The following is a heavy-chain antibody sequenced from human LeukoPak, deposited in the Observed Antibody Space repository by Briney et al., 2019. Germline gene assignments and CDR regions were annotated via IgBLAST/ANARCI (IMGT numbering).Heavy chain of an antibody. V-gene: IGHV1-18*01. Sequence: GASVKASCKASGYTFTNYGITWVRQAPGQGLEWMGWISAYNANTNYAQNLHGRVTMTTDTPTSTEYMELRSLRSDDTAVYFCARDYYRGIYYGDYWGQGTLVTVSS. CDR2: ISAYNANT. D-gene: IGHD1-26*01. CDR3: ARDYYRGIYYGDY. CDR1: GYTFTNYG. J-gene: IGHJ4*02.